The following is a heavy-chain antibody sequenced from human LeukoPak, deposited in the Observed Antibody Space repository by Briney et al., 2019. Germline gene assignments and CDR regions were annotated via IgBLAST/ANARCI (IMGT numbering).Heavy chain of an antibody. D-gene: IGHD1-26*01. CDR3: ASSVTPPYWYFDL. Sequence: SETLSLTCTVSGGSISSYYWSWIRQSPGKGLEWIGYIYYSGSTNCSPSLRSRVTMSVDTSKNQLSLKLSSVTAADTAVYYCASSVTPPYWYFDLWGRGTLVTVSS. CDR1: GGSISSYY. J-gene: IGHJ2*01. CDR2: IYYSGST. V-gene: IGHV4-59*01.